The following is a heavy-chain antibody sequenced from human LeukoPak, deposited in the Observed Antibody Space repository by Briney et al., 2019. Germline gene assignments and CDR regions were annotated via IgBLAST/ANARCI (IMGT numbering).Heavy chain of an antibody. Sequence: PGGSLRLSCAASGFTFSSYGMHWVRQAPGKGLEWVAFIRYDGSNKYYADSVKGRFTISRDNSKNTLYLQMNSLRAEDTAVYYCAKDWRVTIFGVVNGLLDYWGQGTLVTVSS. D-gene: IGHD3-3*01. CDR2: IRYDGSNK. J-gene: IGHJ4*02. CDR1: GFTFSSYG. CDR3: AKDWRVTIFGVVNGLLDY. V-gene: IGHV3-30*02.